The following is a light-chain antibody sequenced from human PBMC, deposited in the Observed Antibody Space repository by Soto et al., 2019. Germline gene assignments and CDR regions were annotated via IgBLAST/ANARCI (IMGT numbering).Light chain of an antibody. Sequence: DIQMTQSPSTLSASVGDRVTITCRASQSISSWLAWYQQKPGKAPKLLIYDASSLESGVPSRFSGSGSVTEVTLTISSLQPDDVATYYYQQYNSYSYTFGQGNKLEIK. CDR1: QSISSW. V-gene: IGKV1-5*01. J-gene: IGKJ2*01. CDR2: DAS. CDR3: QQYNSYSYT.